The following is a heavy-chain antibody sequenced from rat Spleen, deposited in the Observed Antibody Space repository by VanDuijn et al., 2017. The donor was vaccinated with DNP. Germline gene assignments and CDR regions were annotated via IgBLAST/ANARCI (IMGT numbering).Heavy chain of an antibody. CDR3: ARGNYPGINTFDY. Sequence: EVQLVESGGGLVQPGRSLRLSCAASGFPFSDYDMAWVRQAPTKGLEWVTTISTSGSRTYYPDSVKGRFTISRDNAKSTLYLQMNSLRSEDTATYYCARGNYPGINTFDYWGQGVMVTVSS. CDR2: ISTSGSRT. J-gene: IGHJ2*01. CDR1: GFPFSDYD. D-gene: IGHD1-4*01. V-gene: IGHV5-25*01.